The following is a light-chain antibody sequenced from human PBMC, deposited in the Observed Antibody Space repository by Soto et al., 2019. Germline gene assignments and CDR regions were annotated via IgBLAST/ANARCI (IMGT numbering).Light chain of an antibody. CDR2: GAS. V-gene: IGKV3-20*01. Sequence: EIVLTQSAGTLSLSPGERATLSCRTSQSLTSGYLAWYQQKHGQALRLLIYGASNRATGIPDRFSGGGSGTDFTLTISRLEPEDVAVYYCQQDGTAAYTFGQGTKVEIK. CDR3: QQDGTAAYT. CDR1: QSLTSGY. J-gene: IGKJ2*01.